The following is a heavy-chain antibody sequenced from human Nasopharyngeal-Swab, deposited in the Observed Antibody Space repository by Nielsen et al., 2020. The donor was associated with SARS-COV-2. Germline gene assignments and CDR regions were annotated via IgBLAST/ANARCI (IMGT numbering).Heavy chain of an antibody. Sequence: GESLQISCAASGFSFSDYYISWIRQAPGKGLEWVSYISTTGTTMYYADSVKGRLIISRDNAKNSLFLQMNSLRAEDTAVYYCVRGLRGRTDFDYWGQGTLVTVSS. CDR2: ISTTGTTM. CDR1: GFSFSDYY. V-gene: IGHV3-11*01. D-gene: IGHD3/OR15-3a*01. CDR3: VRGLRGRTDFDY. J-gene: IGHJ4*02.